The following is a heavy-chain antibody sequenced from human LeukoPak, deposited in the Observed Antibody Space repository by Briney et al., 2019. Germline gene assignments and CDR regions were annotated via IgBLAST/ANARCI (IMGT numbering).Heavy chain of an antibody. Sequence: PGGSLRLSCAASGFTFSSYGMHWVRQAPGKGLESVAVIWYDGSNKYYADSVKGRFTISRDNSKNTLYLQMNSLRAEDTAVYYCARDTSSGCDYWGQGTLVTVSS. J-gene: IGHJ4*02. CDR1: GFTFSSYG. D-gene: IGHD6-19*01. CDR2: IWYDGSNK. CDR3: ARDTSSGCDY. V-gene: IGHV3-33*01.